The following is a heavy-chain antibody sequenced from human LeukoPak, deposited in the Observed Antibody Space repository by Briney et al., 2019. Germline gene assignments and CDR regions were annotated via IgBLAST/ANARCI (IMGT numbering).Heavy chain of an antibody. J-gene: IGHJ5*02. CDR1: SGSLSNYY. CDR2: IYTSGST. CDR3: ARGGRAIAAAGTSTWDDWFDP. V-gene: IGHV4-4*07. D-gene: IGHD6-13*01. Sequence: SETLSLACTVSSGSLSNYYWSWIRQPAGKGLEWIGRIYTSGSTNYNPSLKSRVTISVDTSKNQFSLKLSSVTAADTAVYYCARGGRAIAAAGTSTWDDWFDPWGQGTLVTVSS.